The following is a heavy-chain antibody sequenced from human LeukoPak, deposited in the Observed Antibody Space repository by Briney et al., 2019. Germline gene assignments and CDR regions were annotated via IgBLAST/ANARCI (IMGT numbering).Heavy chain of an antibody. J-gene: IGHJ5*02. Sequence: ASVKVSCRASGGTFSSYTITWVRQAPGQGLEWMGGIIPMFGTANYAQKFQGRVTITRNTSISTAYMELSSLRSEDTAVYYCARASPGYCSGGSCRYNWFDPWGQGTLVTVSS. CDR1: GGTFSSYT. D-gene: IGHD2-15*01. CDR2: IIPMFGTA. V-gene: IGHV1-69*05. CDR3: ARASPGYCSGGSCRYNWFDP.